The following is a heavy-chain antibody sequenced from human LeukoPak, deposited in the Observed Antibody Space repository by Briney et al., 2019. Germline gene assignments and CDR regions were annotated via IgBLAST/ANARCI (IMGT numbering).Heavy chain of an antibody. CDR2: INHSGST. Sequence: SETLSLTCTVSGGSISGYYWSWIRQPPGKGLEWIGEINHSGSTNYNPSLKSRVTISVDTSKNQFSLKLSSVTAADTAVYYCARGAIVVQGRFDIWGQGTMVTVSS. D-gene: IGHD3-22*01. J-gene: IGHJ3*02. V-gene: IGHV4-34*01. CDR1: GGSISGYY. CDR3: ARGAIVVQGRFDI.